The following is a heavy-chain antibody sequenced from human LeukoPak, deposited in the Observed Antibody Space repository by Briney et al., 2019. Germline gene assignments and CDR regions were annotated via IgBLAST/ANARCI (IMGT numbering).Heavy chain of an antibody. V-gene: IGHV3-21*01. CDR1: GFTFSSYS. D-gene: IGHD5-24*01. J-gene: IGHJ4*02. CDR2: ISSSSSYI. Sequence: PGGSLRLSCAASGFTFSSYSMNSVRQAPGKGLEWVSSISSSSSYIYYADSVKSRFTISRDNAKNSLYLQMNSLRVEDTAVYYCARAMATTSDDYWGQGTLVTVSS. CDR3: ARAMATTSDDY.